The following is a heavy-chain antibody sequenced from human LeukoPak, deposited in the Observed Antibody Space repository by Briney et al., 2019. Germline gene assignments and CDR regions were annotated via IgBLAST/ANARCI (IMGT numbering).Heavy chain of an antibody. CDR1: GGSISNYY. V-gene: IGHV4-59*01. Sequence: SETLSLTCTVSGGSISNYYWSWLRQPPGKGLEWIGYIYSSGSTNYNPSLKSRVTISVDTSKNHFSLNLSSMTAADTAVYYCARWGSITAARFDYWGQGTLVTVSS. D-gene: IGHD6-13*01. CDR3: ARWGSITAARFDY. J-gene: IGHJ4*02. CDR2: IYSSGST.